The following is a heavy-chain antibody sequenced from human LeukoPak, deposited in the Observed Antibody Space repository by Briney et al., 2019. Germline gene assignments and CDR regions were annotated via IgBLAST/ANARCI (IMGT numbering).Heavy chain of an antibody. J-gene: IGHJ5*02. V-gene: IGHV3-9*01. Sequence: GGSLRLSCAASGFTFDDYAMHWVRQAQGKGLEWVSGISWNSGSIGYADSVKGRFTISRDNAKNSLYLQMNSLRAEDTALYYCAKDEGFDPWGQGTLVTVSS. CDR2: ISWNSGSI. CDR3: AKDEGFDP. CDR1: GFTFDDYA.